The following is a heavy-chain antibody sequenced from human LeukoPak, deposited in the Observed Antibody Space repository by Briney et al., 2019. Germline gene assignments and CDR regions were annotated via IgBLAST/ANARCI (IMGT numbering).Heavy chain of an antibody. Sequence: GGSLRLSCEGTGLSSSKYWMHWVRQVPGKGLVWVARIHSDGITTHHADFVKGRFTVTRDHAKTTMYLQMNSLRAEDTALYYCARDEGHYGGTDVWGRGTTVIVSS. CDR1: GLSSSKYW. CDR3: ARDEGHYGGTDV. V-gene: IGHV3-74*01. CDR2: IHSDGITT. J-gene: IGHJ6*02.